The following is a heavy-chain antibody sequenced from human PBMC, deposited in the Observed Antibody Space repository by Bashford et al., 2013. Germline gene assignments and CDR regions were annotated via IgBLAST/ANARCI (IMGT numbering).Heavy chain of an antibody. Sequence: SETLSLTCAVYGGVLQWLLLELVPPAPREGLEWIGEINHSGITNYNPSLKSRVTISLDTSKNQFSLRLSSVTAADTAVYYCASIEYSSSSGLQDFDYWGQGTLVTPSPQ. CDR3: ASIEYSSSSGLQDFDY. J-gene: IGHJ4*02. D-gene: IGHD6-6*01. CDR2: INHSGIT. V-gene: IGHV4-34*01. CDR1: GGVLQWLL.